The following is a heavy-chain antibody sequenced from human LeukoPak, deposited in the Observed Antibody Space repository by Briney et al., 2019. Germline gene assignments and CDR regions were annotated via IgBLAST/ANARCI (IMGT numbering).Heavy chain of an antibody. CDR2: IRYDGSNK. V-gene: IGHV3-30*02. D-gene: IGHD6-19*01. CDR3: ATYLGIAVAGSGSGATQA. J-gene: IGHJ5*02. CDR1: GFTFSSYG. Sequence: GGSLRLSCAASGFTFSSYGTHWVRQAPGKGLEWVAFIRYDGSNKYYADSVKGRFTISRDNSKNTLYLQMNSLRAEDTAVYYCATYLGIAVAGSGSGATQAWGQGTLVTVSS.